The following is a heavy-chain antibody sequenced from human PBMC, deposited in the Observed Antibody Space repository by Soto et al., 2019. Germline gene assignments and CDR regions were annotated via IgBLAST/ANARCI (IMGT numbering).Heavy chain of an antibody. J-gene: IGHJ4*02. CDR3: ARHNDVAARVFDY. CDR1: GGSSSGYY. V-gene: IGHV4-34*01. D-gene: IGHD6-6*01. Sequence: SETLSLTCAVYGGSSSGYYWSWIRQPPGKGLEWIGEINHSGSTNYNPSLKSRVTISVDTSKNQFSLKLSSVTAADTAVYYCARHNDVAARVFDYWGQGTLVTV. CDR2: INHSGST.